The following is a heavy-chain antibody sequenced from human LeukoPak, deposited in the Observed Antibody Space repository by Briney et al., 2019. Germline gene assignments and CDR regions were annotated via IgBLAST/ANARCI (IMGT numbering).Heavy chain of an antibody. CDR1: GFTFSSYG. J-gene: IGHJ4*02. CDR2: IRYDGSNK. D-gene: IGHD3-9*01. CDR3: ARVEDYDILTGFDY. V-gene: IGHV3-30*02. Sequence: GGSLRLSCAASGFTFSSYGMHWVRQAPGKGLEWVAFIRYDGSNKYYADSVKGRFTISRDNAKNSLYLQMNSLRAEDTAVYYCARVEDYDILTGFDYWGQGTLVTVSS.